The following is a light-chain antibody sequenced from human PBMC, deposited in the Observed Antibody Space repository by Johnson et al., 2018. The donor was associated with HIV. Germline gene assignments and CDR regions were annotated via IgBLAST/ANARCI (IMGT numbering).Light chain of an antibody. Sequence: QSVLTQPPSVSAAPGQKVTNSCSGSSSNIGNNYVSWYQQLPGTAPKLLIYENDKRPSGIPDRFSGSKSGTSAALGITGLQTGDEADYYCATWDTSLSVNQYVFGTGTKVTVL. CDR2: END. CDR1: SSNIGNNY. J-gene: IGLJ1*01. V-gene: IGLV1-51*02. CDR3: ATWDTSLSVNQYV.